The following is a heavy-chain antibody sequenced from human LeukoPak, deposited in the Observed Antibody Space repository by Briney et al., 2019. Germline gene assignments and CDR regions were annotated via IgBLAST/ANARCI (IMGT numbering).Heavy chain of an antibody. CDR2: INPNSGGT. D-gene: IGHD6-19*01. V-gene: IGHV1-2*02. CDR1: GYTFTGYY. CDR3: ARDLQEWLTPYYFDY. J-gene: IGHJ4*02. Sequence: GASVKVSCKASGYTFTGYYMHWVRQAPGQGLEWMGWINPNSGGTNYAQKFQGRVTMTRDTSISTAYMELSRLRSDDTAVYYCARDLQEWLTPYYFDYWGQGTLVTVSS.